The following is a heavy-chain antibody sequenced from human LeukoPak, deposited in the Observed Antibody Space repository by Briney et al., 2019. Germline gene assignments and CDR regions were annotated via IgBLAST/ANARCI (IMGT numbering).Heavy chain of an antibody. V-gene: IGHV3-23*01. J-gene: IGHJ4*02. Sequence: PGGSLRLSCAASGFTFSNHAMNWVRQAPGKGLEWVSTISGSGDATYYADSVKGRFTISGDNSKNKLYLQMNSLRVEETAVYYCARRGPNWGFFDYWGRGTLVTVSS. CDR2: ISGSGDAT. D-gene: IGHD7-27*01. CDR3: ARRGPNWGFFDY. CDR1: GFTFSNHA.